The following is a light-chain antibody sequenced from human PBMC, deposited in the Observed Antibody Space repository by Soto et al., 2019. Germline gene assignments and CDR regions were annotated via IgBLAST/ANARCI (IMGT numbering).Light chain of an antibody. V-gene: IGKV3-20*01. CDR1: XSVTSNY. CDR2: GAS. CDR3: QQYGSSPYT. Sequence: EVVLTQSPGTLSLSPGERATLSCRAXXSVTSNYLAWYQQKPGQAPRLLIYGASSRATGIPDRFSGSGSGTDFTLTISRVESEDFAVYYCQQYGSSPYTFGQGTKLEIK. J-gene: IGKJ2*01.